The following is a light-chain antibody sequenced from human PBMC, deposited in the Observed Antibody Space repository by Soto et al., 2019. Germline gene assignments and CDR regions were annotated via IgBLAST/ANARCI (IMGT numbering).Light chain of an antibody. Sequence: EILMTQSPATLSVSPGERATLSCRASQSVDSNLAWYQQKPGQAPRLLIYGASTRATGISARFSGSGSGTEFTLTISSLQSEDFGVYYCQQRGTFGPGTKVDIK. CDR1: QSVDSN. V-gene: IGKV3-15*01. CDR3: QQRGT. CDR2: GAS. J-gene: IGKJ3*01.